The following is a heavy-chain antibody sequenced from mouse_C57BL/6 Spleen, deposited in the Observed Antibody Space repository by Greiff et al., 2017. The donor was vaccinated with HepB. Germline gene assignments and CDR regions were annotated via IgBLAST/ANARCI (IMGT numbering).Heavy chain of an antibody. V-gene: IGHV1-54*01. J-gene: IGHJ3*01. CDR3: ARGGYNSNLFAY. Sequence: QVQLQQSGAELVRPGTSVKVSCKASGYAFTNYLIEWVKQRPGQGLEWIGVINPGSGGTKYNEKFKGKATLTADKSSSTAYMQLSSLTSEDSAVYFCARGGYNSNLFAYWGQGTLVTVSA. CDR2: INPGSGGT. D-gene: IGHD2-5*01. CDR1: GYAFTNYL.